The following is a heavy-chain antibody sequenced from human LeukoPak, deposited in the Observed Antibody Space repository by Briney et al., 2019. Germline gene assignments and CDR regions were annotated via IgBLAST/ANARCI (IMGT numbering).Heavy chain of an antibody. CDR1: GYTFTSYG. CDR3: ARDAFGGVIVNPFDP. D-gene: IGHD3-16*02. CDR2: ISAYNGNT. Sequence: ASVKVSCKASGYTFTSYGISWVRQAPGQGLEWMGWISAYNGNTNYAQKFQGRVTMTRNTSISTAYMELSSLRSEDTAVYYCARDAFGGVIVNPFDPWGQGTLVTVSS. V-gene: IGHV1-18*01. J-gene: IGHJ5*02.